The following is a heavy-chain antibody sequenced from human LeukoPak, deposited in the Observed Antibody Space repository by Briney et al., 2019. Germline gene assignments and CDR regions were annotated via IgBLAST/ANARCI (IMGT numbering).Heavy chain of an antibody. V-gene: IGHV3-21*01. J-gene: IGHJ4*02. CDR1: GFTFSSYS. D-gene: IGHD3-22*01. Sequence: GGSLRLSCAASGFTFSSYSMNWVRQAPGKGLEWVSSISSSSSYIYYADSVKGRFTISRGNAKNSLYLQMNSLRAEDTAVYYCARDDELLMIVDYWGQGTLVTVSS. CDR3: ARDDELLMIVDY. CDR2: ISSSSSYI.